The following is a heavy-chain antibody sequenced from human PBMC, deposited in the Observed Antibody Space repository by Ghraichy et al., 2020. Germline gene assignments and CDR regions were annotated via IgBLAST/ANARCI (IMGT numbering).Heavy chain of an antibody. CDR1: GYTLTELS. CDR3: ATDLEGRCGGDCYGFAFDI. Sequence: ASVKVSCKVSGYTLTELSMHWVRQAPGKGLEWMGGFDPEDGETIYAQKFQGRVTMTEDTSTDTAYMELSSLRSEDTAVYYCATDLEGRCGGDCYGFAFDIWGQGTMVTVSS. CDR2: FDPEDGET. D-gene: IGHD2-21*01. V-gene: IGHV1-24*01. J-gene: IGHJ3*02.